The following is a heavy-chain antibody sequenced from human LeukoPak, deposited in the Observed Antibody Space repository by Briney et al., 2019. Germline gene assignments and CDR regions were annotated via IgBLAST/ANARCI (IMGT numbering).Heavy chain of an antibody. V-gene: IGHV4-4*07. J-gene: IGHJ1*01. CDR3: AGDDGGNLKYFHS. CDR1: GGSINNYY. D-gene: IGHD4-23*01. Sequence: PSETLSLTCTVSGGSINNYYWSWIRQPAGKGLEWLGRLYTSGSTTYNPSLKSRATMSVDTSKNQFSLKLSSVTAADTALYYCAGDDGGNLKYFHSWGQGTLVTVSS. CDR2: LYTSGST.